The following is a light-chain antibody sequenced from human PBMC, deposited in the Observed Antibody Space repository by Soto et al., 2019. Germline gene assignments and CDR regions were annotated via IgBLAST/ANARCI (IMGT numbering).Light chain of an antibody. Sequence: DIQMTQSPSSLCASVGDRVTITCRASQNIDMYLNWYQQKPGKPPTLLIYAASSLHSGVPSRFSGSGSGADFTLTINDLQPEDFATYFCQQSLTSPPVTFGQGTRLDFK. CDR1: QNIDMY. CDR3: QQSLTSPPVT. V-gene: IGKV1-39*01. J-gene: IGKJ5*01. CDR2: AAS.